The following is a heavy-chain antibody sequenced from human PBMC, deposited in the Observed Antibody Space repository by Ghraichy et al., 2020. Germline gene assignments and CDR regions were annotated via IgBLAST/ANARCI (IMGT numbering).Heavy chain of an antibody. CDR3: ARLIYYDSSGYYY. CDR2: IIPILGIA. CDR1: GGTFSSYA. V-gene: IGHV1-69*04. J-gene: IGHJ4*02. D-gene: IGHD3-22*01. Sequence: SVKVSCKASGGTFSSYAISWVRQAPGQGLEWMGRIIPILGIANYAQKFQGRVTITADKSTSTAYMELSSLRSEDTAVYYCARLIYYDSSGYYYWGQGTLVTVSS.